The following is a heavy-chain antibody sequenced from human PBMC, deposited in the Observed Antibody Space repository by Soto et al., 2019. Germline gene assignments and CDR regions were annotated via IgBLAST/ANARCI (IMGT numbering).Heavy chain of an antibody. CDR1: GGSISSGDYY. V-gene: IGHV4-30-4*02. Sequence: PSETLSLTCTVSGGSISSGDYYWSWIRQPPGEGLEWIGYIYYSGSTYYNPSLKSRVTISVDTSKNQFSLRAEDTAVYYCATNILTGYYSYYFDYWGQGTLVTVSS. CDR3: ATNILTGYYSYYFDY. CDR2: IYYSGST. D-gene: IGHD3-9*01. J-gene: IGHJ4*02.